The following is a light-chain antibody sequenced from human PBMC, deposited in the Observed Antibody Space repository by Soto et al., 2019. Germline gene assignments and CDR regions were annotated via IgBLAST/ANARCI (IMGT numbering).Light chain of an antibody. CDR3: QQYGGSPLYT. CDR2: GAS. J-gene: IGKJ2*01. CDR1: QSVSSY. V-gene: IGKV3-20*01. Sequence: EIVLTQSPGTLSLSPGERATLSCRATQSVSSYLVWYQQKPGQAPRLLIYGASSRATGIPDRFSGSGSGTDFTLTISGLEREDFAVYYCQQYGGSPLYTFGQGTKLEIK.